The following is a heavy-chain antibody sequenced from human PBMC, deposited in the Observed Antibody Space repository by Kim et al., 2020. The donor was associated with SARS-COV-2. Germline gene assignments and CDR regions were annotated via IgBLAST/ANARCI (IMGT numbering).Heavy chain of an antibody. J-gene: IGHJ4*02. Sequence: SVKVSCKPSGGTFSSYAISWVRQAPGQGLEWMGRIIPILGIANYAQKFQGRVTITADKSTSTAYMELSSLRSEDTAVYYCAREWDCSSTSCYTVVDYWGQGTLVTVSS. V-gene: IGHV1-69*04. D-gene: IGHD2-2*02. CDR2: IIPILGIA. CDR1: GGTFSSYA. CDR3: AREWDCSSTSCYTVVDY.